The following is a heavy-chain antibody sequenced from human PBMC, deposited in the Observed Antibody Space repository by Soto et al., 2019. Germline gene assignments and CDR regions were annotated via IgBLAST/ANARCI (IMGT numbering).Heavy chain of an antibody. Sequence: QVQLVQSGAEVKKPGSSVKVSCKASGGTFSSYAISWVRQAPGQGLEWMGGIIPIFGTANYAQKYQGRVTITADESTSTAYMELSSLRSEDTAVYYCARVSFGSGPIPYYFDYWGQGTLVTVSS. CDR1: GGTFSSYA. D-gene: IGHD3-3*01. CDR2: IIPIFGTA. CDR3: ARVSFGSGPIPYYFDY. J-gene: IGHJ4*02. V-gene: IGHV1-69*01.